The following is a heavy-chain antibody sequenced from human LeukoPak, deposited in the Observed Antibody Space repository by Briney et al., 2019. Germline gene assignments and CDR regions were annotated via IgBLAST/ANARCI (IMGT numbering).Heavy chain of an antibody. J-gene: IGHJ4*02. CDR2: ISSSGSTI. V-gene: IGHV3-48*03. D-gene: IGHD3-10*01. CDR3: ARGAPLLAGYGSGVSYFDY. Sequence: GGSLRLSCAASGFTFSSYEMNWVRQAPGKGLEWVSYISSSGSTIYYADSVKGRFTISRDNAKNSLYLQMNSLRAEDTAVYYCARGAPLLAGYGSGVSYFDYWGQGTLVTVSS. CDR1: GFTFSSYE.